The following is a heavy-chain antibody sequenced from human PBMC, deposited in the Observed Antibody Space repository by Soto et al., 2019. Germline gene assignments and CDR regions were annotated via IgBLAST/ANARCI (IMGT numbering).Heavy chain of an antibody. CDR1: GFTFSSYS. Sequence: GGSLRLSCAASGFTFSSYSMNWVRQAPGKGLEWVSSISSSSSYIYYADSVKGRFTISRDNAKNSLYLQMNSLRAEDTAVYYCARDTITGKDSNWFDPWGQGTLVTVSS. D-gene: IGHD1-20*01. J-gene: IGHJ5*02. V-gene: IGHV3-21*01. CDR2: ISSSSSYI. CDR3: ARDTITGKDSNWFDP.